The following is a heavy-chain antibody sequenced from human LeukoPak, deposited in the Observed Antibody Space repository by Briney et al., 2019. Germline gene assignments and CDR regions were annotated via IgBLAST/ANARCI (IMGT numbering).Heavy chain of an antibody. J-gene: IGHJ6*02. CDR3: AKALVRSSGSYLGRPPYYYYYGMDV. V-gene: IGHV3-30*18. D-gene: IGHD1-26*01. CDR2: ISYDGSNK. Sequence: GRSLRLSCAASGFTFSSYGMHWVRQAPGKGLEWVAVISYDGSNKYYADSVKGRFTISRDNSKDTLYLQMNSLRAEDTAVYYCAKALVRSSGSYLGRPPYYYYYGMDVWGQGTTVTVSS. CDR1: GFTFSSYG.